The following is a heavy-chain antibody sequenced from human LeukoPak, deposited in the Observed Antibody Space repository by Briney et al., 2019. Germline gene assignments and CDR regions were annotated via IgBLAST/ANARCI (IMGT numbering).Heavy chain of an antibody. CDR2: IYYSGST. D-gene: IGHD1-7*01. CDR1: GGSFSSGGFY. V-gene: IGHV4-61*08. CDR3: AREDITGTASYFDY. Sequence: SETLSLTCTVSGGSFSSGGFYWTWIRQPPGKGLEWIGYIYYSGSTNYIPSLRSRLTISVDTSKNQFSLKLSSVTAADTAVYYCAREDITGTASYFDYWGQGTLVTVSS. J-gene: IGHJ4*02.